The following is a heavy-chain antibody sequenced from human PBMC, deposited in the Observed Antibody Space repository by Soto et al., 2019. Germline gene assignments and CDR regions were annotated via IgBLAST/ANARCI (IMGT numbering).Heavy chain of an antibody. J-gene: IGHJ3*02. D-gene: IGHD6-19*01. CDR1: GFTFSSYA. CDR2: ISGSGGTT. Sequence: EVQLLESGGGLVQPGGSLRLSCAASGFTFSSYAMSWVRQAPGKGLEWVSAISGSGGTTYYADSVKSRFTFSRDNSKNTLYLQMNSLRAEDTAVYYCAKTANGWFRAFDIWGQGTMVTVSS. CDR3: AKTANGWFRAFDI. V-gene: IGHV3-23*01.